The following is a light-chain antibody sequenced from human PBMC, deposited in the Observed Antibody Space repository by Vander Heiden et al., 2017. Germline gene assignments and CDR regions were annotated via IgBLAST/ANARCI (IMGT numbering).Light chain of an antibody. V-gene: IGLV1-44*01. J-gene: IGLJ2*01. CDR2: NND. CDR1: SSTIGRNA. CDR3: AAWDDSLTGLV. Sequence: QSVLTQPPSTSGTPGQSVTISCSGSSSTIGRNAVNWYQQLPGAAPRLLIYNNDQRPSGVPDRFSGSKSGTSASLSVSGLRSEDEADYYCAAWDDSLTGLVFGGGTKLTVL.